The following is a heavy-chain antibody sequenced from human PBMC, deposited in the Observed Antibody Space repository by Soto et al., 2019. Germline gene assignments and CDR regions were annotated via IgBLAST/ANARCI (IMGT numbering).Heavy chain of an antibody. CDR1: GGNFNSFA. CDR3: GAQGWNALH. D-gene: IGHD1-1*01. J-gene: IGHJ4*02. V-gene: IGHV1-69*01. Sequence: VQLVQSGAEVKKPGSSVKVSCKAAGGNFNSFAISWVRQAPGQGLEWMGGIIPVFATTDYAQKFQGRVTITADESTTTAYMELNNLRSDDTAVYYCGAQGWNALHWGQGTLVTVSS. CDR2: IIPVFATT.